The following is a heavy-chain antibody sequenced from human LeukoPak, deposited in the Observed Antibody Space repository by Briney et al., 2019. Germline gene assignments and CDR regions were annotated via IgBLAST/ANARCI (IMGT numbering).Heavy chain of an antibody. CDR1: GGSFSGYY. CDR3: AGGSGPKIY. J-gene: IGHJ4*02. D-gene: IGHD1-26*01. Sequence: SETLSLTCAVYGGSFSGYYWSWIRQPPGKGLEWIGEINHSGSTNYNPSLKSRVTISVDTSKNQFSLKLSSVTAADTAVYYCAGGSGPKIYWGQGTLVTVSS. CDR2: INHSGST. V-gene: IGHV4-34*01.